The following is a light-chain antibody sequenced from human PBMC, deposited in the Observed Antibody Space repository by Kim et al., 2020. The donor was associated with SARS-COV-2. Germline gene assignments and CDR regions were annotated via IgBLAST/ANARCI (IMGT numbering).Light chain of an antibody. J-gene: IGKJ2*01. V-gene: IGKV3-15*01. CDR1: QSISSN. Sequence: EIVMTQSPATLSVSPGERVTLSCRASQSISSNLGWYQQKPGQAPRLLIYGASTRATGIPARFSGSGSGTEFTLTISSLQSEDFAVYCCQQYNTWPYTFGQGTKVEI. CDR2: GAS. CDR3: QQYNTWPYT.